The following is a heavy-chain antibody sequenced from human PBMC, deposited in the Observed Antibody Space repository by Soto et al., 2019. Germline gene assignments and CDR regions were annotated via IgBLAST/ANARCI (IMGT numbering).Heavy chain of an antibody. J-gene: IGHJ4*02. D-gene: IGHD3-16*01. CDR1: GFTVTSNG. CDR3: AKDPLSDPPMGFFDY. V-gene: IGHV3-23*01. Sequence: PGGSLRLSCGVSGFTVTSNGVSWVRQAPGKGLEWVSAISGSGGSPYYADSVKGRFTISRDNSKNTLYLQMNSLRAEDTAVYYCAKDPLSDPPMGFFDYWGQGTLVTVSS. CDR2: ISGSGGSP.